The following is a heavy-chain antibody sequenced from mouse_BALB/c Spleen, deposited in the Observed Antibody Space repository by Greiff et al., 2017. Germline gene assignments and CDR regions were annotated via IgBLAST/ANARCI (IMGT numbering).Heavy chain of an antibody. CDR3: AKGEYDWYFDD. CDR2: IRNKASGSKT. CDR1: GFTFTDYY. J-gene: IGHJ1*01. V-gene: IGHV7-3*02. D-gene: IGHD2-10*02. Sequence: EVHLVESGGGLVQPGGSLRLSCATSGFTFTDYYMSWVRQPPGKALEWLGFIRNKASGSKTEHSASVKGRFTISRDNSQSILYLHMNTLRAEDSATYYCAKGEYDWYFDDWGAGTTVTVSS.